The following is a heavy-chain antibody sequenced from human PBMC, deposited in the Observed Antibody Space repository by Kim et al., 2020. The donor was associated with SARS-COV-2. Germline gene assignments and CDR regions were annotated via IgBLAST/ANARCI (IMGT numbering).Heavy chain of an antibody. Sequence: GGSLRLSCAVSGFIFSDRAMHWVRQAPGKGLEWVAVISDDGTKKYYMESVKGRFSVSRDNSKSTLYLQMDSLRVEDTGVYYCARDVALDSWGPGTLVAVS. J-gene: IGHJ4*02. V-gene: IGHV3-30*04. CDR1: GFIFSDRA. CDR3: ARDVALDS. D-gene: IGHD5-12*01. CDR2: ISDDGTKK.